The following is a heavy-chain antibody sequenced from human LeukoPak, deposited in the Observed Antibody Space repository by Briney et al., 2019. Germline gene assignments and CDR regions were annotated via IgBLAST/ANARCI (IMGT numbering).Heavy chain of an antibody. CDR3: AREMPGIAAAGDY. Sequence: GGSLRLSCAASGFTFSSYWMSWVRQAPGKGLEWVANIKQDGSEKYYVDSVKGRFTISRDNAKDSLYLQMNSLRAEDTAVYYCAREMPGIAAAGDYWGQGTLVTVSS. D-gene: IGHD6-13*01. V-gene: IGHV3-7*01. J-gene: IGHJ4*02. CDR1: GFTFSSYW. CDR2: IKQDGSEK.